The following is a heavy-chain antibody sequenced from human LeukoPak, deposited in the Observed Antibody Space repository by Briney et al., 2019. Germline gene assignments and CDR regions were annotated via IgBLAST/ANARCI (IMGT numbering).Heavy chain of an antibody. D-gene: IGHD1-26*01. CDR1: GFTFSSYA. V-gene: IGHV3-23*01. CDR2: ISGSGGST. Sequence: GGSLRLSCAASGFTFSSYAMSWVRQAPGKGLEWVSAISGSGGSTYYADSVKGRFTISRDNSKNTLYPQMNSLRAEDTAVYYCAKVVGPTTHPHAFDIWGQGTMVTVSS. J-gene: IGHJ3*02. CDR3: AKVVGPTTHPHAFDI.